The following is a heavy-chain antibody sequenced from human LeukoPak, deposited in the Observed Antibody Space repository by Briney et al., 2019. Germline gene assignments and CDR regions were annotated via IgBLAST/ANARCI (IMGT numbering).Heavy chain of an antibody. V-gene: IGHV3-23*01. CDR1: GSTFSNFV. CDR3: AKDIAASGLPRIFDF. D-gene: IGHD6-13*01. Sequence: GGSLRLSCAASGSTFSNFVMTWVRQAPGKGLEWVSAISGSGGRGTTYYADSAKGRFTISRDNAKNTMYLQMNSLSVEDTAVYYCAKDIAASGLPRIFDFWGQGTLVTVSS. CDR2: ISGSGGRGTT. J-gene: IGHJ4*02.